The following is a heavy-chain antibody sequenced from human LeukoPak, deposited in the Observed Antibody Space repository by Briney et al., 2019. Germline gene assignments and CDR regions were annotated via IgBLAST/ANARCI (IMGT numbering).Heavy chain of an antibody. J-gene: IGHJ4*02. D-gene: IGHD5-24*01. CDR1: GDSVSRDSIA. CDR2: TYYRSKWYN. CDR3: ARGLGWPYFDY. V-gene: IGHV6-1*01. Sequence: SQTHSLTCAISGDSVSRDSIAWNWIRQSPSRGLEWLGRTYYRSKWYNDYAVSVKSRITINPDTSKNQFSLQLNSVTPEDTAVYYCARGLGWPYFDYWGQGTLVTVSS.